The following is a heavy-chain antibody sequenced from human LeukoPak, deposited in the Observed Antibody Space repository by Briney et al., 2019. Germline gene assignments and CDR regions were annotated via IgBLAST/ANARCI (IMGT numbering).Heavy chain of an antibody. CDR3: ARGNGSNILDY. CDR1: GFTFSSYE. J-gene: IGHJ4*02. D-gene: IGHD5-24*01. V-gene: IGHV3-48*03. CDR2: ISSSGSTI. Sequence: GGSLRLSCAASGFTFSSYEMNWVRQAPGKGLEWVSYISSSGSTIYYADSVKGRFTISRDNARNSLYLQTNSLRAEDTAVYYCARGNGSNILDYWGQGTLVTVSS.